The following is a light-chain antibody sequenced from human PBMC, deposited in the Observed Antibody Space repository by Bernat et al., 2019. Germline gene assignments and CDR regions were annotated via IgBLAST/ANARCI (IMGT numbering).Light chain of an antibody. CDR2: RNH. CDR1: SNNVGYQG. CDR3: SAWDSSLSAWV. Sequence: QAGLTQPPSVSQGLRETATLTCTGNSNNVGYQGAAWLQQHQGHPPKLLSYRNHNRPSGISERFSASRSGNTASLTITGLQPEDEADYYCSAWDSSLSAWVFGGGTKLTVL. J-gene: IGLJ3*02. V-gene: IGLV10-54*04.